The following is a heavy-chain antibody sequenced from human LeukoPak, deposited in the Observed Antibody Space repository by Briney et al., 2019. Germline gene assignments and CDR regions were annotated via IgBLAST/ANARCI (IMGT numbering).Heavy chain of an antibody. V-gene: IGHV3-21*05. CDR2: ISSSSYI. Sequence: GGSLRLSCAASGFTFSSYNLNWVRQAPGKGLEWVSYISSSSYIYYADSVKGRFTISRDNAKNSLYLQMNSLRAEDTAVYYCARDRALTGGNFDYWGQGTLVTVSS. D-gene: IGHD6-25*01. CDR3: ARDRALTGGNFDY. CDR1: GFTFSSYN. J-gene: IGHJ4*02.